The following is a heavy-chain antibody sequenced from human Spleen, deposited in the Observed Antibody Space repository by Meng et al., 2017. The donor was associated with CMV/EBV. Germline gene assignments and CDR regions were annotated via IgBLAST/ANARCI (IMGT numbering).Heavy chain of an antibody. CDR3: VLEMGFDY. Sequence: KVSCKASGDTFSKYAISWVRQAPGQGLEWMGGIIPILDTTHYAQKFQDRVAITADKSTSTAYMEMRSLRSEDTAVYYCVLEMGFDYWGQGTLVTVSS. CDR2: IIPILDTT. J-gene: IGHJ4*02. V-gene: IGHV1-69*06. D-gene: IGHD5-24*01. CDR1: GDTFSKYA.